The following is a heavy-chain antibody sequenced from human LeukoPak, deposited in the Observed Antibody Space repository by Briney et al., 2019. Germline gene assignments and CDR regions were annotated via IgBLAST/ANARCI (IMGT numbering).Heavy chain of an antibody. J-gene: IGHJ4*02. CDR1: GGSFSSYY. CDR3: ARTVGANWDLFDY. D-gene: IGHD7-27*01. V-gene: IGHV4-59*01. Sequence: SETLSLTCTVSGGSFSSYYWSWIRQPPGKGLEWIGYIYDSGSTNYDPSLKSRVTISVDTSKNRFSLRLRSVTAADTAVYYCARTVGANWDLFDYWGQGTLVTVSS. CDR2: IYDSGST.